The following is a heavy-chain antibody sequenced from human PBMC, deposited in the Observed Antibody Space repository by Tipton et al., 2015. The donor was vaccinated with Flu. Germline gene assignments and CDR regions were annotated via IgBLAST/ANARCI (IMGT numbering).Heavy chain of an antibody. J-gene: IGHJ2*01. V-gene: IGHV4-61*02. D-gene: IGHD1-26*01. CDR3: AREGGSYWYFDL. CDR1: GGSISSGSYY. CDR2: IYTSGST. Sequence: TLSLTCTVSGGSISSGSYYWSWIRQPAGKGLEWIGRIYTSGSTNYNPSLKSRVTISVDTSKNQFSLKLSSVTAADTAVYYCAREGGSYWYFDLCGRGTLVTVSS.